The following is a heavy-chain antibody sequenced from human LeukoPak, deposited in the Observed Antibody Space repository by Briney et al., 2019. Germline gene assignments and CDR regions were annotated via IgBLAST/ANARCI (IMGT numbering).Heavy chain of an antibody. Sequence: PGRSLRVSCAGSGFTFSSYWMSWVRQAPGKGLEWVANIKQDGSEKYYVDSVKGRFTISRDNAKNSLYLQMNSLRAEDTAVYYCAREEWELLRYYYYYMDVWGKGTTVTVSS. CDR3: AREEWELLRYYYYYMDV. J-gene: IGHJ6*03. CDR1: GFTFSSYW. D-gene: IGHD1-26*01. V-gene: IGHV3-7*01. CDR2: IKQDGSEK.